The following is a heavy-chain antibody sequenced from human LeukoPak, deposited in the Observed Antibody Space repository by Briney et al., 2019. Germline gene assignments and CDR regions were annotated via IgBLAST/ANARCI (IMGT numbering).Heavy chain of an antibody. Sequence: QPGGSLRLSCAASGFSFSSYGMHWVRQAPGKGLEWVAFIRNDGTNKYYADSMKGRFAISRDNSKNTLYLQMNSLRAEDTAVYYCAKASAMIVVVSKHFDYWGQGTLVTVSS. CDR1: GFSFSSYG. J-gene: IGHJ4*02. V-gene: IGHV3-30*02. CDR2: IRNDGTNK. CDR3: AKASAMIVVVSKHFDY. D-gene: IGHD3-22*01.